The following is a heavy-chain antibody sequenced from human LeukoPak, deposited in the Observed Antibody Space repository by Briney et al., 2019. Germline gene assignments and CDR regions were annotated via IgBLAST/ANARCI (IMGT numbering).Heavy chain of an antibody. D-gene: IGHD2-15*01. CDR3: ARDMPDIVVVVAATYYYGMDV. J-gene: IGHJ6*02. CDR2: ISAYNGNT. Sequence: ASVKVSCKASGYTFTSYGISWVRQAPGQGLEWMGWISAYNGNTNYAQKLQGRVTMTTDTSTSTAYMELRSLRSDDTAVYYCARDMPDIVVVVAATYYYGMDVWGQGTTVTVSS. CDR1: GYTFTSYG. V-gene: IGHV1-18*01.